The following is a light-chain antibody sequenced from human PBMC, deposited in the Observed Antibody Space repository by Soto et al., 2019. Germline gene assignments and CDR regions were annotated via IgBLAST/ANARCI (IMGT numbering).Light chain of an antibody. J-gene: IGKJ1*01. CDR3: QQYNNWPPVT. CDR1: QGIGST. Sequence: EIVMTQSPATLSVSPGERAPLSCRASQGIGSTLAWYQQKPGQTPRLLIYGASTRATGIPARFSGSGSGTEFTLTISSLQSEDFAVYYCQQYNNWPPVTFGQGTKVDIK. V-gene: IGKV3-15*01. CDR2: GAS.